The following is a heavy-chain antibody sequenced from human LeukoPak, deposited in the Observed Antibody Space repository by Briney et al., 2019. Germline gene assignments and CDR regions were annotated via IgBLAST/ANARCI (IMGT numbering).Heavy chain of an antibody. J-gene: IGHJ3*02. Sequence: GGSLRLSCAASGYTFTGYYMHWVRQAPGQGLEWMGWINPNSGGTNYAQKFQGRVTMTRDTSISTAYMELSRLRSDDTAVYYCARAGPSDAFDIWGQGTMVTVSS. CDR3: ARAGPSDAFDI. CDR1: GYTFTGYY. CDR2: INPNSGGT. V-gene: IGHV1-2*02.